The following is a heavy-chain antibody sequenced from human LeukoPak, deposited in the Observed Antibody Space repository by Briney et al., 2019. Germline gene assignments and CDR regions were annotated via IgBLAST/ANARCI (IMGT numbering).Heavy chain of an antibody. D-gene: IGHD2-21*02. CDR3: ASAEAIYCGGDCLTVSSGMDV. CDR2: IYYSGST. CDR1: GGSISSYY. V-gene: IGHV4-59*08. Sequence: SGTLSLTCTVSGGSISSYYWSWIRQPPGKGLEYIGYIYYSGSTNYNPSLKSRVTISVDTSKNQLSLKLSSVTAADTAVYYCASAEAIYCGGDCLTVSSGMDVWGQGTAVTVSS. J-gene: IGHJ6*02.